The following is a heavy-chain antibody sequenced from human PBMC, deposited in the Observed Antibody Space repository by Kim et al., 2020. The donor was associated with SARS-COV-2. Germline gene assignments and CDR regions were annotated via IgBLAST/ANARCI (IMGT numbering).Heavy chain of an antibody. D-gene: IGHD2-15*01. J-gene: IGHJ6*02. CDR1: GYSFTSYW. CDR3: ASADRSKYCSGGSCYSYYYYGMDV. Sequence: GESLKISCNGSGYSFTSYWIGWVRQMPGKGLEWMGIIYPGDSDTRYSPSFQGQVTISADKSISTAYLQWSSLKASDTAMYYCASADRSKYCSGGSCYSYYYYGMDVWGQGTTVTVSS. CDR2: IYPGDSDT. V-gene: IGHV5-51*01.